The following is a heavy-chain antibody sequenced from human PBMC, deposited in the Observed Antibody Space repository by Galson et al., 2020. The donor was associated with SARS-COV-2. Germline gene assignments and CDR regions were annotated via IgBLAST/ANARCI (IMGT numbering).Heavy chain of an antibody. J-gene: IGHJ6*02. CDR3: ARELPITSYGMDV. CDR2: INPNSGST. Sequence: ASVKVSCKASGYTFTGYYMHWVRQAPGQGLEWMGWINPNSGSTNYAQKFQGRVTMTRDTSISTAYMELSRLRSDDTAVYYCARELPITSYGMDVWGQGTTVTVSS. V-gene: IGHV1-2*02. CDR1: GYTFTGYY. D-gene: IGHD1-20*01.